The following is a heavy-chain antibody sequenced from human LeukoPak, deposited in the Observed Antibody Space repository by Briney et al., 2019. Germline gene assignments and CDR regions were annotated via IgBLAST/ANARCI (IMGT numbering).Heavy chain of an antibody. Sequence: GGSLRLSCAASGFTFSSYGMHWVRQAPGKGLEWVAFIRYDGSNKYYADSVKGRFTISRDNSKNTLYLQMNSLRAEDTAVYYCAGGSGRGSGYYYYMDVWGKGTTVTISS. CDR3: AGGSGRGSGYYYYMDV. J-gene: IGHJ6*03. D-gene: IGHD3-10*01. V-gene: IGHV3-30*02. CDR1: GFTFSSYG. CDR2: IRYDGSNK.